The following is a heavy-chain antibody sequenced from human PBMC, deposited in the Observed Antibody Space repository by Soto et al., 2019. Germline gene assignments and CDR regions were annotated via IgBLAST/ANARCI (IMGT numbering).Heavy chain of an antibody. V-gene: IGHV5-51*01. Sequence: VECVTISCKVSGYSFTRYWIDWVRQMPGKGLEWMGIIYPGDSDTRYSPSFQGQVTISADKSISTAYLQCSSLKASDTAMYYCARSTYSSGWYPYGVDVWGQGTTVTVSS. CDR2: IYPGDSDT. CDR1: GYSFTRYW. D-gene: IGHD6-19*01. J-gene: IGHJ6*01. CDR3: ARSTYSSGWYPYGVDV.